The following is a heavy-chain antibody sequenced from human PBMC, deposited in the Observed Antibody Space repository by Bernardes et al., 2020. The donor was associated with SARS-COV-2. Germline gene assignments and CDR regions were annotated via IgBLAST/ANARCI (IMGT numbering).Heavy chain of an antibody. CDR2: INYSGST. Sequence: SETLSLTCAVYGVSLSGYYWNWIRQPPGKGLEWIGEINYSGSTNYNPSLKSRVTISVDTSKNQFSLKLNSVTAADTAVYYCSRAVWGIGYFDLWGRGTLVTVSS. J-gene: IGHJ2*01. CDR3: SRAVWGIGYFDL. D-gene: IGHD3-16*01. CDR1: GVSLSGYY. V-gene: IGHV4-34*01.